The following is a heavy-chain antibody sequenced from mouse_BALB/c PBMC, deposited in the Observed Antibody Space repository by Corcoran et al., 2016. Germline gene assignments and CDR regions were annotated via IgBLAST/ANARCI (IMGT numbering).Heavy chain of an antibody. CDR1: GFNIKDTY. CDR3: AGSLYGNYPWFAY. V-gene: IGHV14-3*02. Sequence: EVQLQQSGAELVKPGASVKLSCTASGFNIKDTYMHWVKQRPEQGLEWIGRIDPANGNNKNYPKFQVKAPITADTSSNTAYLQLSSLTSEDTAVYYCAGSLYGNYPWFAYWGQGTLVTVSA. J-gene: IGHJ3*01. D-gene: IGHD2-1*01. CDR2: IDPANGNN.